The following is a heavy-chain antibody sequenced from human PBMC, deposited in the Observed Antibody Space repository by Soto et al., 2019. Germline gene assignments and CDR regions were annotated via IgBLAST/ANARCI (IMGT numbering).Heavy chain of an antibody. Sequence: PSETLSLTCVVYGGSFSGYYWSWIRQPPGKGLEWIGEINHSGSTNYNPSLKSRVTISVDTSKNQFSLKLSSVTAADTAVYYCARGGITGTTVYYYYGMDVWGQGTTVTVSS. CDR3: ARGGITGTTVYYYYGMDV. D-gene: IGHD1-7*01. V-gene: IGHV4-34*01. CDR1: GGSFSGYY. CDR2: INHSGST. J-gene: IGHJ6*02.